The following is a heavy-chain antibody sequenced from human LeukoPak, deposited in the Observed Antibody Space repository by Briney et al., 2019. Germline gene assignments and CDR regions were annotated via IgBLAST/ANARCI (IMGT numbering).Heavy chain of an antibody. V-gene: IGHV4-4*02. CDR3: ARLYSSSWYYFDY. J-gene: IGHJ4*02. Sequence: SRVTISVDKSKNQFSLKVTSVTAADTAVYYCARLYSSSWYYFDYWGQGTLVTVSS. D-gene: IGHD6-13*01.